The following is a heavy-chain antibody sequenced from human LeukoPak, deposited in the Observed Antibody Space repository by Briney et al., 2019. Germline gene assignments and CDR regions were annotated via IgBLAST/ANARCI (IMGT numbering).Heavy chain of an antibody. D-gene: IGHD6-13*01. CDR1: GGSISSSSYY. Sequence: SETLSLTCTVSGGSISSSSYYWGWIRQPPGKGLEWIGSIYYSGSTYYNPSLKSRVTISVDTSKNQFSLKLSSVTAADTAVYYCARAVRQQLVRTYYYYYYMDVWGKGTTVTVSS. J-gene: IGHJ6*03. CDR2: IYYSGST. CDR3: ARAVRQQLVRTYYYYYYMDV. V-gene: IGHV4-39*07.